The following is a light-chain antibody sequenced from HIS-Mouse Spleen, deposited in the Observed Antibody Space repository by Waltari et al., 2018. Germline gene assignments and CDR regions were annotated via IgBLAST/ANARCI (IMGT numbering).Light chain of an antibody. V-gene: IGLV4-69*01. CDR2: LNSDGRH. CDR1: SGHSSYA. Sequence: QLVLTQSPSASASLGASVKLTCTLSSGHSSYAIAWHQQQPEKGPRYLMKLNSDGRHRKGDGIPDRFSGSSSGAERYLTISSLQSEDEADYYCQTWGTVVFGGGTKLTVL. J-gene: IGLJ2*01. CDR3: QTWGTVV.